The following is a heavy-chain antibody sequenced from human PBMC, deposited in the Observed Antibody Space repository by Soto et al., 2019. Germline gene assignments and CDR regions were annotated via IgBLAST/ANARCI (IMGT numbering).Heavy chain of an antibody. D-gene: IGHD6-6*01. V-gene: IGHV3-30*04. CDR1: GFIFKNYA. CDR3: TKSSGGSSSVGMDY. Sequence: GGSLRLSCAVSGFIFKNYALNWVRQAPGKGLEWVASITRDGYNKYYADSVKGRFTISRDNSKNTLSLQMTALRVEDSSVYYCTKSSGGSSSVGMDYWGPGTLVTVYS. CDR2: ITRDGYNK. J-gene: IGHJ4*02.